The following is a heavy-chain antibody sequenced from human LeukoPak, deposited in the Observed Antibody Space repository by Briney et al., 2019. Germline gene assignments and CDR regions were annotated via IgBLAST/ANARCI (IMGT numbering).Heavy chain of an antibody. CDR3: ARRRIAAAGPGYDY. CDR1: GGSISSYY. Sequence: SETLSLTCTVSGGSISSYYWSWIRQPPGKGLEWVGYIYYSGSTNYNPSLKSRATISVDTSKNQFSLKLSSVTAADTAVYYCARRRIAAAGPGYDYWGQGTLVTVSS. V-gene: IGHV4-59*08. D-gene: IGHD6-13*01. CDR2: IYYSGST. J-gene: IGHJ4*02.